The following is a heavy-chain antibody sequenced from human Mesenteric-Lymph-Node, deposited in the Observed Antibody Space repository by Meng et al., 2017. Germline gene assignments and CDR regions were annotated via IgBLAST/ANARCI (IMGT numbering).Heavy chain of an antibody. J-gene: IGHJ3*02. V-gene: IGHV1-18*01. CDR3: AAGVNDAFDI. CDR1: GHSFISYG. Sequence: ASVKVSCKAAGHSFISYGINWVRQAPGQGLKWMGWISGNNGNTNYEQKFQGRVTMTTDTSTSTAYMELRSLRSDDTAVYYCAAGVNDAFDIWGQGTMVTVSS. D-gene: IGHD4-23*01. CDR2: ISGNNGNT.